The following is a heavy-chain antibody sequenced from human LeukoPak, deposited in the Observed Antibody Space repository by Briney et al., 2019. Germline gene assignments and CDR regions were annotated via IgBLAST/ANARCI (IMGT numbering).Heavy chain of an antibody. CDR3: ARGLGLTGYIYYYYYMDV. J-gene: IGHJ6*03. CDR1: GGSFSGYY. Sequence: SETLSLTCGVSGGSFSGYYWSWIRQPPGKGLEWIGEINHSGSTNYNPSLKSRVTISVDTSKNQFSLKLSSVTAADTAVYYCARGLGLTGYIYYYYYMDVWGKGTTVTVSS. CDR2: INHSGST. V-gene: IGHV4-34*01. D-gene: IGHD3-9*01.